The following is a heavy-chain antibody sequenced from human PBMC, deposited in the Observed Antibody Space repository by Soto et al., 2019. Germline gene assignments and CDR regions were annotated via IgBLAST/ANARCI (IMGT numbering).Heavy chain of an antibody. CDR3: TRPLYPGIAAATPTYYYYYGMDV. CDR2: IRSKANSYAT. D-gene: IGHD6-13*01. CDR1: GFTFSGSA. V-gene: IGHV3-73*01. J-gene: IGHJ6*02. Sequence: PGGSLRLSCASSGFTFSGSAMHWVRQASGKGLEWVGRIRSKANSYATAYAASVKGRFTISRDDSKNTAYLQMNSLKTEDTAVYYCTRPLYPGIAAATPTYYYYYGMDVWGQGTTVTVSS.